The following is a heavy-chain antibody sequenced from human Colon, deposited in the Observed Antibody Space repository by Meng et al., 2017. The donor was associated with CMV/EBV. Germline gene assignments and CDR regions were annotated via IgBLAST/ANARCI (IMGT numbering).Heavy chain of an antibody. V-gene: IGHV1-2*02. CDR2: INPKSVDT. Sequence: QVRVLQSGAEVKQPGDSVKVSCKASGYTFTGYYIHWVRQAPGQGLEWIGWINPKSVDTKYAQKFQGRVIMTRDTSIDTAYMELSSLRSDDTAVYYCARGVVGGYNFGYPVAYYYDYWGQGTLVTVSS. CDR3: ARGVVGGYNFGYPVAYYYDY. J-gene: IGHJ4*02. D-gene: IGHD5-18*01. CDR1: GYTFTGYY.